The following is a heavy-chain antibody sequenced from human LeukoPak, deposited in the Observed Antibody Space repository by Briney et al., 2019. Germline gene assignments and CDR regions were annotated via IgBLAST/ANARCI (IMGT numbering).Heavy chain of an antibody. D-gene: IGHD1-14*01. CDR3: AKLILGTRSLFDF. V-gene: IGHV3-23*01. J-gene: IGHJ4*02. CDR2: ISGSGDST. Sequence: GGSLRLSCVASGFTFSSHAMSWVRQAPGKGLEWVSTISGSGDSTFYADSVKGRFTISRDNSKNTLYLQMSSLRADDTAMYYCAKLILGTRSLFDFRGQGILVTVSS. CDR1: GFTFSSHA.